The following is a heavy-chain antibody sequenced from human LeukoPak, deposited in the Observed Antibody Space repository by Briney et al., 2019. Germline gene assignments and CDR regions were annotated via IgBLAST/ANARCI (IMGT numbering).Heavy chain of an antibody. CDR2: IYTAGST. V-gene: IGHV3-53*01. CDR3: ARYSSSTNYYFGMDV. CDR1: GFTVGTNH. Sequence: GGSLRLSCAASGFTVGTNHVSWVRLAPGEGLEWVSIIYTAGSTFYADSVKGRFTISRDNSRNTLFLQVNSLRAEDTALYYCARYSSSTNYYFGMDVWGQGTTVTVSS. J-gene: IGHJ6*02. D-gene: IGHD6-6*01.